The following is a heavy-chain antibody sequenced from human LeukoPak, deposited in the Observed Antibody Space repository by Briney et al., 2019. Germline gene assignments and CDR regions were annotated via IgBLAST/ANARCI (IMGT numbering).Heavy chain of an antibody. CDR2: IYHSGST. CDR3: ARGVVPAVFFDY. V-gene: IGHV4-30-2*01. Sequence: SETLSLTCAVSGGSISSGGYSWSWIRQPPGKGLEWIGYIYHSGSTYYNPSLKSRVTISVDRSENQFSLKLSSVTAADTAVYYCARGVVPAVFFDYWGQGTLVTVSS. D-gene: IGHD2-2*01. CDR1: GGSISSGGYS. J-gene: IGHJ4*02.